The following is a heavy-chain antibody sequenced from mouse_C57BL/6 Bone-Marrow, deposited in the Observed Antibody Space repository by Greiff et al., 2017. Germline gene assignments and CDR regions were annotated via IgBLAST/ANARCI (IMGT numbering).Heavy chain of an antibody. V-gene: IGHV1-81*01. CDR1: GYTFTSYG. D-gene: IGHD1-1*01. Sequence: VKLVESGAELARPGASVKLSCKASGYTFTSYGISWVKQRTGQGLEWIGEIYPRSGNTYYNEKFKGKATLTADKSSSTAYMELRSLTSEDSAVYFCARCPITTVVATPYWYCDVWGTGTTVTVSS. CDR3: ARCPITTVVATPYWYCDV. J-gene: IGHJ1*03. CDR2: IYPRSGNT.